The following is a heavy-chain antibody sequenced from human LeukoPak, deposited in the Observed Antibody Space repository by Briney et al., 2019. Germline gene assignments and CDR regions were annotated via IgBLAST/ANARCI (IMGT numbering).Heavy chain of an antibody. CDR1: GFTFSSYA. J-gene: IGHJ4*02. Sequence: GGSLRLYCAASGFTFSSYAMSWVRQAPGKGLEWVSIISGSGAGTYYADSVKGRFTISRDNSKSTLYLQMNSLRVEDTAVYYCAKAPYSVIYYGPDYWGQGTLVTVSS. CDR3: AKAPYSVIYYGPDY. D-gene: IGHD1-26*01. CDR2: ISGSGAGT. V-gene: IGHV3-23*01.